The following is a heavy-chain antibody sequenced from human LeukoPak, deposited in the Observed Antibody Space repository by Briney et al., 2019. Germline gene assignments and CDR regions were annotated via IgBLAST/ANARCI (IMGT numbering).Heavy chain of an antibody. CDR3: ARDLSHCSSSSCYSFDYYYGLDV. Sequence: GGSLRLSCAASGFTFSTYSMNXXRXAPGKGXEXXXXXXXXXXXXFYADSVKGRFTXXRDXAKNSLYLQMNSLRAHDTSGYYCARDLSHCSSSSCYSFDYYYGLDVWGQGTTVTVAS. CDR1: GFTFSTYS. D-gene: IGHD2-2*01. CDR2: XXXXXXXX. J-gene: IGHJ6*02. V-gene: IGHV3-21*01.